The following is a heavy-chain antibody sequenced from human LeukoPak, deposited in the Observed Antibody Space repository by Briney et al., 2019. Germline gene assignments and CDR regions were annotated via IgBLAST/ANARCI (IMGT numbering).Heavy chain of an antibody. CDR3: ARHVVFEQQLGDWYFDL. CDR2: IYYNGST. J-gene: IGHJ2*01. V-gene: IGHV4-39*01. CDR1: GGSISSSSYY. D-gene: IGHD6-13*01. Sequence: SETLSLTCTVSGGSISSSSYYWGWIRQPPGKGLEWIGSIYYNGSTYYNPSLKSRVTISVDTSKNQFSLKLSSVTAADTAVHYCARHVVFEQQLGDWYFDLWGRGTLVTVSS.